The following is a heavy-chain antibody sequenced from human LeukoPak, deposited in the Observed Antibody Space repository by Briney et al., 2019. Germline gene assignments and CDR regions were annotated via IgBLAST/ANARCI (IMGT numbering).Heavy chain of an antibody. J-gene: IGHJ4*02. CDR3: ARAASYYDSSGYYYAY. D-gene: IGHD3-22*01. CDR2: ISAYNGNT. Sequence: GASVKVTCKASGYTFTSYYMHWVRQAPGQGLEWMGWISAYNGNTNYAQKLQGRVTMTTDTSTSTAYMELRSLRFDDTAVYYCARAASYYDSSGYYYAYWGQGTLVTVSS. CDR1: GYTFTSYY. V-gene: IGHV1-18*04.